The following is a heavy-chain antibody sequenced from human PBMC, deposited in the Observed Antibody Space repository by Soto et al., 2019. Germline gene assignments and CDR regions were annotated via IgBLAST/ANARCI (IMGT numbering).Heavy chain of an antibody. CDR3: ARKYYDILTGYSHFDY. J-gene: IGHJ4*02. CDR2: IYYSGST. Sequence: SETLSLTCTVSGGSISSYYWSWIRQPPGKGLEWIGYIYYSGSTNYNPSLKSRVTISVDTSKNQFSLKLSSVTAADTAVYYCARKYYDILTGYSHFDYWGQGTLVTVSS. D-gene: IGHD3-9*01. V-gene: IGHV4-59*01. CDR1: GGSISSYY.